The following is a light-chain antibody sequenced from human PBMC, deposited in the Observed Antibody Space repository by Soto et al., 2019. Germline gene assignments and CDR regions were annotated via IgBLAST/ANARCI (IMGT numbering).Light chain of an antibody. J-gene: IGKJ4*01. V-gene: IGKV1-9*01. CDR1: QGISSY. CDR2: AAS. CDR3: QQFNSYPST. Sequence: QLTQSPSSLSASVGDRVTITCRASQGISSYLAWYQQKAGKAPKLLIYAASTLQSGVPSRFSGSGSGTDFTLTISSLQPEDFATYYCQQFNSYPSTFGGGTKVEIK.